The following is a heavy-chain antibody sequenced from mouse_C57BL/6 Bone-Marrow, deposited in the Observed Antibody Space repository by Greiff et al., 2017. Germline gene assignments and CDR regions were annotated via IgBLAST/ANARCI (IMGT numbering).Heavy chain of an antibody. CDR3: ARGDYFDY. V-gene: IGHV1-42*01. J-gene: IGHJ2*01. CDR1: GYSFTGYY. Sequence: VQLQQSGPELVKPGASVKISCKASGYSFTGYYMNWVKQSPEKSLEWIGEINPSTGGTTYNQKFKAKATLTVDTSSSTAYMQLKSLTSEDSAVYYCARGDYFDYWGQGTTLTVSS. CDR2: INPSTGGT.